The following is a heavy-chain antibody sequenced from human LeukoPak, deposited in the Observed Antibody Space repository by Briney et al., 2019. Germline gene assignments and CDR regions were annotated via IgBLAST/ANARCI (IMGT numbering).Heavy chain of an antibody. CDR2: ISGSGGST. D-gene: IGHD4-11*01. CDR1: GFTFSNYG. CDR3: ARDNFWRTTVTTYWFDP. J-gene: IGHJ5*02. Sequence: GGSLRLSCAVSGFTFSNYGMSWVRQAPGKGLEWVSAISGSGGSTYYADSVKGRFTISRDNAKNSLYLQMNSLRAEDTAVYYCARDNFWRTTVTTYWFDPWGQGTLVTVSS. V-gene: IGHV3-23*01.